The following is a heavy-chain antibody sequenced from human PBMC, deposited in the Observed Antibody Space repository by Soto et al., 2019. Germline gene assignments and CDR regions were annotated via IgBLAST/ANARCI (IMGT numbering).Heavy chain of an antibody. CDR1: GGSIRSYY. CDR2: IYYSGST. CDR3: ARVYGDYLDY. V-gene: IGHV4-59*01. D-gene: IGHD4-17*01. Sequence: QVQLQESGPGLVKPSETLSLTCTVSGGSIRSYYWSWIRQPPGKGLEGIGYIYYSGSTNYNPSLKDRVTISVVMSKNPVSLKMSSVTAADTVVYYCARVYGDYLDYWGRGPLVTVSS. J-gene: IGHJ4*02.